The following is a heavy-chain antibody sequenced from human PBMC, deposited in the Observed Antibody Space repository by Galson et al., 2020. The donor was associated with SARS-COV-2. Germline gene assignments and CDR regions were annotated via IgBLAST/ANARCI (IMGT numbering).Heavy chain of an antibody. Sequence: ASVKVSCKASGYTFSNYVMNWVRQAPGQGLEWMGRINTNTGNPTYAQGFTGRFVFSLDTSVSTAYLQISSLKAEDTAVYYCARDYYDSSGFYWGFDDYWGQGTLVTVSS. J-gene: IGHJ4*02. D-gene: IGHD3-22*01. CDR1: GYTFSNYV. V-gene: IGHV7-4-1*02. CDR2: INTNTGNP. CDR3: ARDYYDSSGFYWGFDDY.